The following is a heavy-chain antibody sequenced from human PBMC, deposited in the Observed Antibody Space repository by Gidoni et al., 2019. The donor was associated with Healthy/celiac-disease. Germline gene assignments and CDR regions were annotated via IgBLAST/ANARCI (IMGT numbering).Heavy chain of an antibody. V-gene: IGHV3-23*01. CDR1: GFPFSSYA. D-gene: IGHD3-9*01. CDR2: ISGSGGST. CDR3: AKATYYDILTGLRV. J-gene: IGHJ4*02. Sequence: EVQLLESGGGLVQPGGSLRLSFAASGFPFSSYAISWVRQAPGKGLEWVSAISGSGGSTYYADSVKGRFTISRDNSKNTLYLQMNSLRAEDTAVYYCAKATYYDILTGLRVWGQGTLVTVSS.